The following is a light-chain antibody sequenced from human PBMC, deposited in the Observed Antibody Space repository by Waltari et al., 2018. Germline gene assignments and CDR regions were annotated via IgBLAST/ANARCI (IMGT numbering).Light chain of an antibody. V-gene: IGLV8-61*01. CDR1: SVSVSRTYY. J-gene: IGLJ3*02. Sequence: QTVVPQQPSLSLSPGGTVTLTCALSSVSVSRTYYPTLYQQTPGQTPRTLLYKAIRRSSVVPHLFSASIFENTAPLTITGAQADDESDYYISMYLGRGVWVFGGGTKLTVL. CDR3: SMYLGRGVWV. CDR2: KAI.